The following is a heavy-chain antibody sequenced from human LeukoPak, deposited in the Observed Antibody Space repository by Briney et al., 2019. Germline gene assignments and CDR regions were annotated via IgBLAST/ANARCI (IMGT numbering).Heavy chain of an antibody. V-gene: IGHV1-69-2*01. CDR3: GRWGIVMVVAATDARGFDP. J-gene: IGHJ5*02. CDR2: RDPEDGET. Sequence: VKISYKVSGFAFTEYYMHWVHPAPGTGLDRMGLRDPEDGETIYTEKFQGRATITTDTSTDTTYMDLRRLQSDDTAVYYCGRWGIVMVVAATDARGFDPWGQGTLVTVSS. CDR1: GFAFTEYY. D-gene: IGHD2-15*01.